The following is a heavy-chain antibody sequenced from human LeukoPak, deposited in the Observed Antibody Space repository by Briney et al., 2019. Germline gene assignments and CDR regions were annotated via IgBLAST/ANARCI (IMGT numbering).Heavy chain of an antibody. CDR2: IYHSGST. Sequence: KPSETLSLTCAVSGGSISCGGYSWSWIRQPPGKGLEWIGYIYHSGSTYYNPSLKSRVTISVDRSKNQFSLKLSSVTAADTAVYYCARGPIPAGGFDPWGQGTLVTVSS. CDR1: GGSISCGGYS. J-gene: IGHJ5*02. CDR3: ARGPIPAGGFDP. D-gene: IGHD1-14*01. V-gene: IGHV4-30-2*01.